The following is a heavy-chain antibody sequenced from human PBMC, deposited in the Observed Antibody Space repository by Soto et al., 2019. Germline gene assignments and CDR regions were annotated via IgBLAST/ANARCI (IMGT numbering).Heavy chain of an antibody. V-gene: IGHV4-39*01. D-gene: IGHD1-7*01. CDR3: ARRGNWNYVVDP. Sequence: LETLSLTCTVSGGSISSSSHYWAWIRQPPGKGLEFLGNIYFAGNTNYNPSLQSRVTISVDTSRNRFSLRLSSVTAADTAVYYCARRGNWNYVVDPRGQVPLVT. CDR2: IYFAGNT. CDR1: GGSISSSSHY. J-gene: IGHJ5*02.